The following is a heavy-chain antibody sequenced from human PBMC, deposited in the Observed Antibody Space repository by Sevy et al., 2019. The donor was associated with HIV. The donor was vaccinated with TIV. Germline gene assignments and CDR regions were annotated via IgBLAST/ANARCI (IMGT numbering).Heavy chain of an antibody. D-gene: IGHD3-3*01. CDR2: IKSKTDGGTT. J-gene: IGHJ4*02. CDR1: GFTFSNAW. Sequence: GGSLRLSCAASGFTFSNAWMSWVRQAPGKGLEWVGRIKSKTDGGTTDNAAPVKGRFTISRDDSKNTLYLQMNSLKTEDTAVYYCTTDSVETRQLGSGYYFDYWGQGTLVTVSS. V-gene: IGHV3-15*01. CDR3: TTDSVETRQLGSGYYFDY.